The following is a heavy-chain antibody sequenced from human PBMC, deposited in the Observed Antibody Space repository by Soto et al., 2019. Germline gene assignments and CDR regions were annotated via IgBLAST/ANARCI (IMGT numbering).Heavy chain of an antibody. CDR2: ISGSGGST. J-gene: IGHJ4*02. CDR3: ARDGYGGNSAAGY. D-gene: IGHD4-17*01. Sequence: GGSLRLSCAASGFTFSSYAMSWVRQAPGKGLEWVSAISGSGGSTYYADSVKGRFTISRDNSKNTLYLQMNSLRAEDTAVYYCARDGYGGNSAAGYWGQGTLVTVSS. CDR1: GFTFSSYA. V-gene: IGHV3-23*01.